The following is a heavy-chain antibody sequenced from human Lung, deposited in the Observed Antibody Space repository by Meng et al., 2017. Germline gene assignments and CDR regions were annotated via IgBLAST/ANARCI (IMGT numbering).Heavy chain of an antibody. CDR3: ARKAGNCIRTTCYSLDY. CDR1: GFTFSDYY. D-gene: IGHD2-2*01. J-gene: IGHJ4*02. CDR2: ISSSGSTI. V-gene: IGHV3-11*01. Sequence: GESLKISCAASGFTFSDYYMSWIRQAPGKGLEWVSYISSSGSTIYYADSVKGRFTISRDNAKNSLYLQMNSLRAEDTAVYFCARKAGNCIRTTCYSLDYWGQGTLVTVSS.